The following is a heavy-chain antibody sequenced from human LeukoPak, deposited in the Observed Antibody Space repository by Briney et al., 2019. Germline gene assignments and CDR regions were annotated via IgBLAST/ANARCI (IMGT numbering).Heavy chain of an antibody. Sequence: PSETLSLTCTVSGGSITTYYWSWIRQPPGKGLEWIGFIFYSGSTNYNPSLKGRVTISLNTSKTQFSLKLSSVTAADTAVYYCARGTFWSGYYHDYWGQGTLVTVSS. V-gene: IGHV4-59*01. CDR3: ARGTFWSGYYHDY. J-gene: IGHJ4*02. CDR1: GGSITTYY. D-gene: IGHD3-3*01. CDR2: IFYSGST.